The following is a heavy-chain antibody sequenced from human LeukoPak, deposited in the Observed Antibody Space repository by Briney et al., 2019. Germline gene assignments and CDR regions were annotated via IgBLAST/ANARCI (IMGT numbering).Heavy chain of an antibody. CDR2: IRYDGSNK. D-gene: IGHD3-3*01. CDR1: GFTFSSYG. V-gene: IGHV3-30*02. CDR3: ATPTIFVATGDY. J-gene: IGHJ4*02. Sequence: PGGSLRLSCAASGFTFSSYGMHWVRQAPGKGLEWVAFIRYDGSNKYYADSVKGRFTISRDNSKNTLYLQMNSLRAEDTAVYYCATPTIFVATGDYWGQGTLVTVFS.